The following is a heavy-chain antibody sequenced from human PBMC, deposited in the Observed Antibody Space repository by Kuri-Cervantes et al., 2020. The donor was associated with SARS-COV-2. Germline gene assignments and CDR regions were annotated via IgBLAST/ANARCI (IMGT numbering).Heavy chain of an antibody. Sequence: GESLKISCAACGLTFSSYDMHWVRQAPGKGLEWVSYISISGSTIYYADSVKGRFTISRDNAKNSLYLQMNSLRAEDTAVYYCARDKSGSWYRVGYYMDVWGKGTTVTVSS. V-gene: IGHV3-48*03. J-gene: IGHJ6*03. CDR3: ARDKSGSWYRVGYYMDV. D-gene: IGHD6-13*01. CDR2: ISISGSTI. CDR1: GLTFSSYD.